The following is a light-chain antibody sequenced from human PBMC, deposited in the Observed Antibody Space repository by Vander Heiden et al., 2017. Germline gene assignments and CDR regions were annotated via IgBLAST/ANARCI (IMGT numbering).Light chain of an antibody. CDR2: DTN. CDR1: TGTVTSSHY. CDR3: LLQYGDTRV. Sequence: QAVVTPEPSLTVSPGGTVTLTCGSRTGTVTSSHYPYWFQQKPGQAPRTLIYDTNSKHSWTPARFSGSLLGGKAALTLSGAQAEDEADYYCLLQYGDTRVFGGGTKLTVL. V-gene: IGLV7-46*01. J-gene: IGLJ3*02.